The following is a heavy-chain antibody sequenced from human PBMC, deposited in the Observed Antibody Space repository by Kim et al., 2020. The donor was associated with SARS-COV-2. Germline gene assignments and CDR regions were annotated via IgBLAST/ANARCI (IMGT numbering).Heavy chain of an antibody. CDR3: ARGAGTNWFDP. Sequence: SETLSLTCTVSGGSISSYYWSWIRQPPGKGLEWIGYIYYSGSTNYNPSLKSRVTISVDTSKNQFSLKLTSVTAADTAVYYCARGAGTNWFDPWGQGTLVTVSS. CDR1: GGSISSYY. CDR2: IYYSGST. D-gene: IGHD3-10*01. J-gene: IGHJ5*02. V-gene: IGHV4-59*01.